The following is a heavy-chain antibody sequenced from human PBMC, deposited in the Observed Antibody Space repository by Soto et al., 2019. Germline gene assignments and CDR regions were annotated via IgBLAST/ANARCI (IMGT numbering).Heavy chain of an antibody. Sequence: QVQLQESGPGLVKPSETLSLTCTVSGGSISSYYWSWIRQPPGKGLEWIGYIYYSGSTNYNPSLSGRVTISVDTAKIRFSLQLCSVSAVDTAVYFCARLNLVGSCPGGETYDYYGLDVWGQGTAVTVSS. CDR2: IYYSGST. CDR1: GGSISSYY. V-gene: IGHV4-59*01. J-gene: IGHJ6*02. D-gene: IGHD1-26*01. CDR3: ARLNLVGSCPGGETYDYYGLDV.